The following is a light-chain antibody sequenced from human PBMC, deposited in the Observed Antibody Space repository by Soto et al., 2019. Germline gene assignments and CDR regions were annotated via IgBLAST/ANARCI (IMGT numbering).Light chain of an antibody. CDR3: QLFGRSVT. Sequence: ETVMTQSPATLSVSPGERATLSCRASQSVSSNLAWYQQKPGQPPRLLIYDISTRATGIPTRFSGSGSGTEFTLTIRSLQSEDCAVYYCQLFGRSVTFGPGTRVDVK. J-gene: IGKJ3*01. V-gene: IGKV3D-15*01. CDR2: DIS. CDR1: QSVSSN.